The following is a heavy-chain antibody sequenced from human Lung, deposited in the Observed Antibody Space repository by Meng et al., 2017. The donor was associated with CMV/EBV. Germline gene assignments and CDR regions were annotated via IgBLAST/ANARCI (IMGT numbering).Heavy chain of an antibody. CDR2: IYSGGST. CDR1: GFTVSDNY. CDR3: ARDLECFGSGGYLGMDV. J-gene: IGHJ6*04. D-gene: IGHD1-26*01. Sequence: LKISXAASGFTVSDNYMSWVRQAPGKGLEWVSVIYSGGSTYYADSVKGRFTISRDNSKNTLYLQMNNLRAEDTAVYYCARDLECFGSGGYLGMDVWGKGTTVTVSS. V-gene: IGHV3-66*02.